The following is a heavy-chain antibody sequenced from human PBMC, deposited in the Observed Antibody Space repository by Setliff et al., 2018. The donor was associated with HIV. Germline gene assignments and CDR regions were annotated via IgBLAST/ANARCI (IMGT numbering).Heavy chain of an antibody. CDR1: GYTFTDYF. J-gene: IGHJ5*02. CDR2: VHPGSGNT. Sequence: GASVKVSCKASGYTFTDYFMHWVRHVTGQGFEWMGWVHPGSGNTGFAAKLQGRVTMTRDTSTQTAYMELTSLTFHATAVYYCARGFYSWNLWGQGTLVTVSS. D-gene: IGHD1-20*01. V-gene: IGHV1-8*02. CDR3: ARGFYSWNL.